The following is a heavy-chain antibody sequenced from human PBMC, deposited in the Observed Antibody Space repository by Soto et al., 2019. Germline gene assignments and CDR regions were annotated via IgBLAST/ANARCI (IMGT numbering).Heavy chain of an antibody. Sequence: ASVKVSCKASGYTFTSYGISWLRQAPGQGLEWMGWISAYNGNTNYAQKLQGRVTMTTDTSTSTAYMELRSLRSDDTAVYYCARARGSGSNPWFDPWGQGTLVTVSS. J-gene: IGHJ5*02. CDR3: ARARGSGSNPWFDP. CDR1: GYTFTSYG. CDR2: ISAYNGNT. V-gene: IGHV1-18*04. D-gene: IGHD3-10*01.